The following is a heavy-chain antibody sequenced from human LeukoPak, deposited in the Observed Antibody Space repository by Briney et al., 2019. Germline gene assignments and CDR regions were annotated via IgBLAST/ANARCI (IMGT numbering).Heavy chain of an antibody. CDR2: IVWNSGRM. CDR3: AKDVSYSATGTYDY. D-gene: IGHD3-10*01. J-gene: IGHJ4*02. CDR1: GFTFDDYA. Sequence: GGSLRLSCAASGFTFDDYAMHWVPQAPGKGLECVSSIVWNSGRMDYADSVKGRFIISRDNAKNSLYLQMNSLRTEDMALYYCAKDVSYSATGTYDYWGQGTLVTVSS. V-gene: IGHV3-9*03.